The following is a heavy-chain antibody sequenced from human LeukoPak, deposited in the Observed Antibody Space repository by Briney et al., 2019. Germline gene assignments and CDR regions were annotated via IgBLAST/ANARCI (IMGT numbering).Heavy chain of an antibody. CDR3: ARRPSPVTINRGINH. V-gene: IGHV4-4*02. D-gene: IGHD5-24*01. CDR2: IHHGGNT. J-gene: IGHJ5*02. Sequence: SGTLSLTCAVSGDSISSENWWTWVRQTPGKRLERIGEIHHGGNTNYNPSLRGRVTVSLDKSRNQFSLKVIYLTAADTAVYYCARRPSPVTINRGINHWGQGTLVTVSS. CDR1: GDSISSENW.